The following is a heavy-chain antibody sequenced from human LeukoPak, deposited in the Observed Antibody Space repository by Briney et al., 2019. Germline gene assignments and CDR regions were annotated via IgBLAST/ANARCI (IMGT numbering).Heavy chain of an antibody. CDR2: IYYSEST. CDR3: ARGDIVAHNWFDP. Sequence: SGTLSLTCSVSGGSISSSSYYWGWIRQPPGKGLEWIGSIYYSESTYYKQSLKSRVTISVDTSKNQFSLKLSSVTAADTAVYYCARGDIVAHNWFDPWGQGTLVTVSS. D-gene: IGHD5-12*01. J-gene: IGHJ5*02. CDR1: GGSISSSSYY. V-gene: IGHV4-39*07.